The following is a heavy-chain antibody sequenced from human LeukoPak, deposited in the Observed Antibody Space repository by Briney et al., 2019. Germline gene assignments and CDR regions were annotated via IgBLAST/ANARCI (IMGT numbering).Heavy chain of an antibody. CDR1: GYTFTSYY. Sequence: ASVKVSCKASGYTFTSYYMHWVRQAPGQGLEWMGIINPSGGSTSYAQEFQGRVTMTRDTSTCTVYMELSSLRSEDTAVYYCARANFFRGRWLGGFDYWGQGTLVTVSS. CDR3: ARANFFRGRWLGGFDY. J-gene: IGHJ4*02. D-gene: IGHD5-12*01. V-gene: IGHV1-46*01. CDR2: INPSGGST.